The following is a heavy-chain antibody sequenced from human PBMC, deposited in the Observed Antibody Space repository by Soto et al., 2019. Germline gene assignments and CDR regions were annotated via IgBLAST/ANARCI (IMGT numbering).Heavy chain of an antibody. CDR3: ASDLVGASDSYGLDV. V-gene: IGHV3-33*01. Sequence: GSLRIAGAASVFTFSNYGMHWVRQAPGKGLEWVAIIWHDGNNKYYADSVRGRFIISRDNSKNRLYLQMNSLRAEDTAVYYCASDLVGASDSYGLDVWGQGTPVTVSS. CDR1: VFTFSNYG. CDR2: IWHDGNNK. J-gene: IGHJ6*02. D-gene: IGHD1-26*01.